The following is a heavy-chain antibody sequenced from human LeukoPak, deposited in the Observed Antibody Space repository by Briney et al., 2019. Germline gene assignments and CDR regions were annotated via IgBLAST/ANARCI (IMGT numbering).Heavy chain of an antibody. Sequence: GGSLRLSCAASGFTFSSYGMSWVRQAPGKGLEWVSAISGSGGSTYYTDSVKGRFTISRDNSKNTLYLQMNSLRAEDTAVYYCAKHPLTTVVTGYYFDYWGQGTLVTVSS. D-gene: IGHD4-23*01. V-gene: IGHV3-23*01. CDR1: GFTFSSYG. J-gene: IGHJ4*02. CDR3: AKHPLTTVVTGYYFDY. CDR2: ISGSGGST.